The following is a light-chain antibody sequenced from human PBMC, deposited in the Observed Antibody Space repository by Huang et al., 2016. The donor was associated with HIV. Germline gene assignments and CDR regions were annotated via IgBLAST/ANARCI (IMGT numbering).Light chain of an antibody. CDR3: QQGET. V-gene: IGKV3-15*01. CDR2: SAS. CDR1: QSISTS. J-gene: IGKJ2*01. Sequence: EIMLTQSPATLSVSPGERATLSCRASQSISTSLAWYQQKPGLAPRLLIYSASTRATGIPARFSGSGSGTEFTLTISSLQSEDFAVYYCQQGETFGQGTKLEIK.